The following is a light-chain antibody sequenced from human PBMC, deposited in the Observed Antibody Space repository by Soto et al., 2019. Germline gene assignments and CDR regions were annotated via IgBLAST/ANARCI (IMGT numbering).Light chain of an antibody. Sequence: EIVLTQSPATLSVSPGDRATLSCRASQYIGSTIAWYQQRSGQAPRLLIYGASTRATGIPARFSGSGSGTEFTLTISSLQSEDFAVYYCQQFHNWPPITFGQGTRLEI. CDR1: QYIGST. J-gene: IGKJ5*01. CDR3: QQFHNWPPIT. V-gene: IGKV3-15*01. CDR2: GAS.